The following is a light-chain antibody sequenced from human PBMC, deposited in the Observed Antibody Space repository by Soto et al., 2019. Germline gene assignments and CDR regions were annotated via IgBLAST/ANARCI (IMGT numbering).Light chain of an antibody. CDR2: EAS. J-gene: IGKJ2*01. CDR1: HSVSPY. V-gene: IGKV3-11*01. Sequence: ETVLTQSPATLSLSPRESATLSCRASHSVSPYLGWYQEKPGQPPRLVISEASNRATGVPARFSGSGSGTDFTLTISSREPEDVTVYFCHQRYNWPHTCDQGTKLEI. CDR3: HQRYNWPHT.